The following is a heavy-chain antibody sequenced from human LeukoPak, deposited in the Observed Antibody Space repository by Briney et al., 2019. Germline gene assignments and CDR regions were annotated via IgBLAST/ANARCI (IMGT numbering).Heavy chain of an antibody. Sequence: PSETLSLTCAVSGGSISSGGYSWSWIRQPPGKGLEWIGYIYYSGSTYYNPSLKSRVTISADTSKNQFSLKLSSVTAADTAVYYCARVQNYYYYYMDVWDKGTTVTVSS. V-gene: IGHV4-30-4*07. J-gene: IGHJ6*03. CDR1: GGSISSGGYS. D-gene: IGHD4-11*01. CDR2: IYYSGST. CDR3: ARVQNYYYYYMDV.